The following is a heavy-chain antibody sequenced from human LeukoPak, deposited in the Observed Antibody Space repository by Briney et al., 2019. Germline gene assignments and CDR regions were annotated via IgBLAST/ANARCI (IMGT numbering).Heavy chain of an antibody. J-gene: IGHJ4*02. D-gene: IGHD1-1*01. V-gene: IGHV1-69*13. CDR2: IIPIFGTA. CDR3: AGLPGPDDFQTFDY. Sequence: GASVKVSCKASGYTFTSYDINWVRQAPGQGLEWMGGIIPIFGTANYAQKFQGRVTITADESTSTAYMELSSLRSEDTAVYYCAGLPGPDDFQTFDYWGQGTLVTVSS. CDR1: GYTFTSYD.